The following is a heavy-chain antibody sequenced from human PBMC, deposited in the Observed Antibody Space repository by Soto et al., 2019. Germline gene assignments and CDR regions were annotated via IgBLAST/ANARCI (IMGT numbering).Heavy chain of an antibody. D-gene: IGHD6-6*01. V-gene: IGHV3-23*01. CDR2: ISGSVGST. Sequence: GGSLRLSCAASGFTFSSYAMSWVRQAPGKGLEWVSPISGSVGSTYYADAVKGRFTISRDNSKNTLYLQMNSLRGDDTAVYYCAKVEGIAARPCDYWGQGTLVTVSS. CDR1: GFTFSSYA. J-gene: IGHJ4*02. CDR3: AKVEGIAARPCDY.